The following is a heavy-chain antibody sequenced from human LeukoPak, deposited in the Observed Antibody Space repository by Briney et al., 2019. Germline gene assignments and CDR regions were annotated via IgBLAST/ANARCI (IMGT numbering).Heavy chain of an antibody. V-gene: IGHV4-59*01. Sequence: PSETLSLTCTVSGGSISSYYWSWIRQPPGKGLEWIGYIYYSGSTSYNPSLKSRVTISVDTSKNQFSLKLSSVTAADTAVYYCARALGIPWHFDYWGQGTLVTVSS. J-gene: IGHJ4*02. CDR1: GGSISSYY. CDR2: IYYSGST. D-gene: IGHD7-27*01. CDR3: ARALGIPWHFDY.